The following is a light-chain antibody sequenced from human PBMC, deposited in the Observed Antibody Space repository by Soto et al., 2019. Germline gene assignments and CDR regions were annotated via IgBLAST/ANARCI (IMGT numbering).Light chain of an antibody. J-gene: IGKJ4*01. CDR2: AAS. CDR3: QQSYSTLLT. V-gene: IGKV1-39*01. Sequence: DIQMTQSPSTLSASVGDRVTITCRASQSISSYLNWYQQKPGKAPKLLIYAASSLQSGVPSRFSGSGSGTDFTLTTSSLQPEDFATYYCQQSYSTLLTFAGGTKVDI. CDR1: QSISSY.